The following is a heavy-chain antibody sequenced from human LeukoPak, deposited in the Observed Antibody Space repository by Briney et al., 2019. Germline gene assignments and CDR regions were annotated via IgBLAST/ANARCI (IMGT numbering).Heavy chain of an antibody. CDR1: PYTFTTYG. CDR3: VRDPSYIVVVSSTVTGFDP. Sequence: GASMKVSYKASPYTFTTYGVSWGRRAPAHGHYGRRCIGGYNVNTSHAQKLQGRVTMTTDTSTSTAYTELRSMRSDDTAVYYCVRDPSYIVVVSSTVTGFDPWGQGTLVTVSS. V-gene: IGHV1-18*01. CDR2: IGGYNVNT. J-gene: IGHJ5*02. D-gene: IGHD2-2*01.